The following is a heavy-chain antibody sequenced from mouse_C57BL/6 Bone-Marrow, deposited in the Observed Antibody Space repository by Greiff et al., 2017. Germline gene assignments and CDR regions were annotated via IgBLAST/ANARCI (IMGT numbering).Heavy chain of an antibody. CDR1: GYTFTSYW. CDR3: ARTPPITTGVARYWYFDV. CDR2: IYPGSGST. D-gene: IGHD1-1*01. V-gene: IGHV1-55*01. Sequence: VQLQQPGAELVKPGASVKMSCKASGYTFTSYWITWVKQRPGQGLEWIGDIYPGSGSTNYNEKFKSKATLTVDTSYSTSYMQLSSLTSEDSAVYYCARTPPITTGVARYWYFDVWGTGTTVTVSS. J-gene: IGHJ1*03.